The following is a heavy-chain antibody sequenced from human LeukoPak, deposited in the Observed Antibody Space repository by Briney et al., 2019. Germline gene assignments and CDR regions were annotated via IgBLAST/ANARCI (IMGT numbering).Heavy chain of an antibody. J-gene: IGHJ4*02. Sequence: PSETLSLTCAVSGVPIASHSWWSWVRQPPGKGLEWIGEIYHTGGANYKPSLKSRVTMSVDRSKNQFSLKLSSVTAADTAVYYCARASGYSSSPFDYWGQGTLVTVSS. CDR3: ARASGYSSSPFDY. V-gene: IGHV4/OR15-8*01. CDR2: IYHTGGA. CDR1: GVPIASHSW. D-gene: IGHD3-3*01.